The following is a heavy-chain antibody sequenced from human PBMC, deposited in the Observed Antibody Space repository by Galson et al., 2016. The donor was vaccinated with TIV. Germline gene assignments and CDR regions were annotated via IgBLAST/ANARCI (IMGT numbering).Heavy chain of an antibody. D-gene: IGHD4-23*01. CDR3: ARDRRFCGNECFLHYYYGMDV. CDR2: ISGGGAT. V-gene: IGHV3-66*02. CDR1: TFTVNNNY. Sequence: SLRLSCAASTFTVNNNYMSWVRLAPGRGLEWVSIISGGGATNYADPVKGQFTISRDNSKSVLYLQMSRLRVEDTALYYCARDRRFCGNECFLHYYYGMDVWGQGTPVTVSS. J-gene: IGHJ6*02.